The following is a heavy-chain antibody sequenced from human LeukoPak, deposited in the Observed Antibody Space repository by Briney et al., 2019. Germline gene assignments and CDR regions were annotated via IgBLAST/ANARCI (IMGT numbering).Heavy chain of an antibody. CDR3: ARYQLPVRYFDY. J-gene: IGHJ4*02. CDR1: GFTFSDHY. CDR2: IRNKANSYTT. D-gene: IGHD2-2*01. V-gene: IGHV3-72*01. Sequence: PGGSLRLSCAASGFTFSDHYMDWVRQGPGRGLEWVARIRNKANSYTTEYAASVEGRFSISRDDSKNSLYLQKNSLKTEDTAVYYCARYQLPVRYFDYWGQGTLVTVSS.